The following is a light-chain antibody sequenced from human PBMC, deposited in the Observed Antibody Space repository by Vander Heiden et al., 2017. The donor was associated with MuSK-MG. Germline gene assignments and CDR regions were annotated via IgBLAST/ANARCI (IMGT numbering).Light chain of an antibody. CDR2: TAS. CDR3: QQTYNPPLT. J-gene: IGKJ4*01. CDR1: QTILTY. V-gene: IGKV1-39*01. Sequence: DIQLTQSPSSLSASVGDRVTITCRASQTILTYLNWYQQKPGEAPNLLIYTASTLQSGVPSRFSGSGSGTDFSLTISSLQPEDFATYYCQQTYNPPLTFGGGTRVEI.